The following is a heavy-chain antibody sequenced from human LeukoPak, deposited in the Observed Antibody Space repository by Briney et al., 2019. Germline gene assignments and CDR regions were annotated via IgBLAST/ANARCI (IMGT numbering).Heavy chain of an antibody. CDR3: ARDPRGRYGYSYIDY. Sequence: GASVKVSCKTSGYTFTNYGINWVRQAPGQGLEWMGWISAYNGNTNYAQKLQGRVTMTTDTSTSTAYMELRSLRSDDTAVYYCARDPRGRYGYSYIDYWGQGTLVTVSS. V-gene: IGHV1-18*01. J-gene: IGHJ4*02. CDR1: GYTFTNYG. D-gene: IGHD5-18*01. CDR2: ISAYNGNT.